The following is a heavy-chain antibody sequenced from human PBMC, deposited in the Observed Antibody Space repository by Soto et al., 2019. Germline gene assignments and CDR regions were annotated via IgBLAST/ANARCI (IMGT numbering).Heavy chain of an antibody. D-gene: IGHD1-26*01. CDR2: IYTSGST. Sequence: SETLSLTCTVSGGSISSYYWSWIRQPAGKGLEWIGRIYTSGSTNYNPSLKSRVTMSVDTSKNQFSLKLSSVTSLRFEDTAVYFCAADRKIVGTIGAFDFWGQGTLVTVSS. CDR1: GGSISSYY. J-gene: IGHJ4*02. V-gene: IGHV4-4*07. CDR3: AADRKIVGTIGAFDF.